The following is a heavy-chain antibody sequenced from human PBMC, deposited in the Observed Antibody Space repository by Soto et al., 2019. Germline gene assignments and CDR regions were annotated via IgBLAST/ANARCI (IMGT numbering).Heavy chain of an antibody. J-gene: IGHJ4*02. Sequence: GASVKVSCKASGYTFTSYGISWVRQAPGQGLEWMGWISAYNGNTNYAQKLQGRVTMTTDTSTSTAYMELRSLRSDDTAVYYCARRYYYDSSGYCDYWGQGTLVTVSS. CDR3: ARRYYYDSSGYCDY. CDR1: GYTFTSYG. CDR2: ISAYNGNT. V-gene: IGHV1-18*01. D-gene: IGHD3-22*01.